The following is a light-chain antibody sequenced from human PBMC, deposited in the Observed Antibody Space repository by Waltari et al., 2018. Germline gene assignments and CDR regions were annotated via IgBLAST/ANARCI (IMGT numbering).Light chain of an antibody. J-gene: IGKJ1*01. CDR2: KAS. CDR3: QQYNSYPWT. V-gene: IGKV1-5*03. Sequence: DIQMTKSPSTLSASVGDRVTITCRASQSISSWLAWYQQKPGKAPKLLNYKASSLESGVPSRFSGSGSGTEFTLTISSLQPDDFATYYCQQYNSYPWTFGQGTKVEIK. CDR1: QSISSW.